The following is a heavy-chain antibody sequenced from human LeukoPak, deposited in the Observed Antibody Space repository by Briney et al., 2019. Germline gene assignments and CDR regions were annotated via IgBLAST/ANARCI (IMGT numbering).Heavy chain of an antibody. J-gene: IGHJ3*02. D-gene: IGHD3-3*01. CDR1: GGSISSGSYY. CDR2: IYTSGST. Sequence: SQTLSLTCTVSGGSISSGSYYWSWIRQPAGKGLEWIGRIYTSGSTNYNPSLKSRVTISVDTSKNQFSLKLSSVTAADTAVYYCARATYDFWSGYSPDAFDIWGQGTMVTVSS. CDR3: ARATYDFWSGYSPDAFDI. V-gene: IGHV4-61*02.